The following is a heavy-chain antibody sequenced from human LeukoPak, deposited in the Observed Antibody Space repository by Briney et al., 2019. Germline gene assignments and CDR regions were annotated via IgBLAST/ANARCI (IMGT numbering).Heavy chain of an antibody. CDR3: ARVIRYGSGSYYSNWFDP. V-gene: IGHV1-18*01. Sequence: ASVKVSCKASGYTFTSYGISWVRQAPGQGLEWMGWISAYNGNTNYAQKLQGRVTMTTDTSTSTAYMELRSVRSDDTAVYYCARVIRYGSGSYYSNWFDPWGQGTLVTVSS. D-gene: IGHD3-10*01. CDR1: GYTFTSYG. J-gene: IGHJ5*02. CDR2: ISAYNGNT.